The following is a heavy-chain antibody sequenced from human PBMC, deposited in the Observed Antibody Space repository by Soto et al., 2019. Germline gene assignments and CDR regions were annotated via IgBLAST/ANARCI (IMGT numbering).Heavy chain of an antibody. V-gene: IGHV4-59*01. Sequence: SETLSLTCTVSGGSISSYYWSWIRQPPGKGLEWIGYIYYSGRTNYNPSLKSRVTISVHTSKNQFSLKLSSVTAADTAVYYCARGYCSSTSCYIWDNWFDPWGQGTLVTVSS. J-gene: IGHJ5*02. D-gene: IGHD2-2*02. CDR2: IYYSGRT. CDR3: ARGYCSSTSCYIWDNWFDP. CDR1: GGSISSYY.